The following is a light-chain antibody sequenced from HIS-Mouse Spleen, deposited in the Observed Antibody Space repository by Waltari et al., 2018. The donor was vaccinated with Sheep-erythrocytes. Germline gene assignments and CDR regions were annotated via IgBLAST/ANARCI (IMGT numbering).Light chain of an antibody. V-gene: IGLV3-25*03. J-gene: IGLJ2*01. CDR2: KDS. CDR1: ALPKQY. Sequence: SYELTQPPSVSVSPGQTARITCSGDALPKQYAYWYQQKPGQAPVLVIYKDSERPSGIPEGFSGSSSGTTVTLTISGVKAEDEADYYCQSADSSGTYVVFGGGTKLTVL. CDR3: QSADSSGTYVV.